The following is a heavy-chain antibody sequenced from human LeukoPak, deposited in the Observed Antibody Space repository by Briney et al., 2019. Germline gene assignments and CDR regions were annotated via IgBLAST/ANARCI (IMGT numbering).Heavy chain of an antibody. J-gene: IGHJ3*02. CDR3: VRKNRDFNAAFDI. CDR1: GFAVSNNY. Sequence: PGGSLRVSCAASGFAVSNNYMSWVRQAPGKWLEWVSISYSDSNTNYADSVKGRFTISRDTSQNTLSLQMNSLRAEDTAVYYCVRKNRDFNAAFDIWGQGTVVTVSS. V-gene: IGHV3-53*01. D-gene: IGHD1-14*01. CDR2: SYSDSNT.